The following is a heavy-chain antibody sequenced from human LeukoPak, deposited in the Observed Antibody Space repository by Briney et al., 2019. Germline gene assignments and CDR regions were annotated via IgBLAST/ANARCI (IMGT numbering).Heavy chain of an antibody. CDR1: SY. V-gene: IGHV1-18*04. J-gene: IGHJ5*01. CDR2: IGSYEGDT. Sequence: ASVKVSCKATSYISWVRQARGQGLEWMAWIGSYEGDTYYAQNFRDRLTVTSDTSTGTVYLHLRSLRPDDTAVYYCARDFWNFDDSGGYNRDFDSWGQGTLVTVSS. CDR3: ARDFWNFDDSGGYNRDFDS. D-gene: IGHD1-1*01.